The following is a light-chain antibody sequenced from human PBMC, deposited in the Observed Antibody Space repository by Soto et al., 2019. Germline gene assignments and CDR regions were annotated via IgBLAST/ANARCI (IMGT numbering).Light chain of an antibody. CDR1: QNINTW. Sequence: IQMTQSPSSLSASVGDRVTISCRASQNINTWLAWYQQKPGKAPKLLIYKASSLESGVPSRFSGSGSGTEFTLTISSLQPDDFATYYCQQYNSYSTFGQGTKVDI. CDR2: KAS. CDR3: QQYNSYST. J-gene: IGKJ1*01. V-gene: IGKV1-5*03.